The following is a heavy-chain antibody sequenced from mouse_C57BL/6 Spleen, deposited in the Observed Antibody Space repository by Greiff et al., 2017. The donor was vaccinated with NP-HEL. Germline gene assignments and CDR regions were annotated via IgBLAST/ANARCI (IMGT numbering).Heavy chain of an antibody. CDR2: INPGSGGT. J-gene: IGHJ1*03. V-gene: IGHV1-54*01. Sequence: VKLQQSGAELVRPGTSVKVSCKASGYAFTNYLIEWVKQRPGQGLEWIGVINPGSGGTNYNEKFKGKATLTADKSSSTAYMQLSSLTSEDSAVYFCARRLGQGWYFDVWGTGTTVTVSS. CDR1: GYAFTNYL. CDR3: ARRLGQGWYFDV. D-gene: IGHD3-3*01.